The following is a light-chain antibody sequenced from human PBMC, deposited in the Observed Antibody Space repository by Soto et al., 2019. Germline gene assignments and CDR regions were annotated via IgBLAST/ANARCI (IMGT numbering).Light chain of an antibody. CDR2: AAS. J-gene: IGKJ5*01. CDR1: QGIDTS. Sequence: ILLTQSPSSLSASVGDRVTITCRASQGIDTSLAWYQQKPGKAPKLLIYAASNFQSGVPSRFSGSGSGTHFTLTISSLQPEDFASYYCQQLNSYPTFGQGTRLEIK. CDR3: QQLNSYPT. V-gene: IGKV1-9*01.